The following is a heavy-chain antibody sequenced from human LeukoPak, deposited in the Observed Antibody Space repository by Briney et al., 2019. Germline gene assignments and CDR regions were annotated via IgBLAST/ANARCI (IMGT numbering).Heavy chain of an antibody. CDR2: IRSKAYGGTT. J-gene: IGHJ3*02. Sequence: GGSLRLSCAASGVTFSSYAMSWVRQAPGKGLEWVGFIRSKAYGGTTEYAASVKGRFTISRDGSKSIAYLQMNSLKTDDTAVYYCTRGNWNYGNAFGIWGQGTMVTVS. D-gene: IGHD1-7*01. V-gene: IGHV3-49*04. CDR1: GVTFSSYA. CDR3: TRGNWNYGNAFGI.